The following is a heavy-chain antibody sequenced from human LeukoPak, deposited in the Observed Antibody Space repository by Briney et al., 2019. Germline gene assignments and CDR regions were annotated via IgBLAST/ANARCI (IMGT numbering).Heavy chain of an antibody. D-gene: IGHD1-1*01. Sequence: GGSLRLSCAASGFTFDDYAMHWVRQAPGKGLEWVSGISWNSGSIGYADSVKGRFTISRDNAKNSLYLQMNSLRAEDTAVYYCARGTEIEAFDIWGQGTMVTVSS. J-gene: IGHJ3*02. V-gene: IGHV3-9*01. CDR2: ISWNSGSI. CDR3: ARGTEIEAFDI. CDR1: GFTFDDYA.